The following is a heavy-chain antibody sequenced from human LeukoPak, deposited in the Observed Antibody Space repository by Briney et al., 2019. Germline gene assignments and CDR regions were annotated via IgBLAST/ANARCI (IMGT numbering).Heavy chain of an antibody. CDR2: ISGSGGST. J-gene: IGHJ4*02. D-gene: IGHD3-22*01. CDR3: AKRPRQLYDSSGYCDY. Sequence: GGSLRLSCAASGFTFSSYAMSWVRQAPGKGLEWVSAISGSGGSTYYADSVKGRFTISRDNSKNTLYLQMNSLRAEDTAVYYCAKRPRQLYDSSGYCDYWGQGTLATVSS. V-gene: IGHV3-23*01. CDR1: GFTFSSYA.